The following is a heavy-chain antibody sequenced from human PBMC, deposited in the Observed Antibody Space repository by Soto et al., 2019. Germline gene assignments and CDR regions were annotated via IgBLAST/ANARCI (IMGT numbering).Heavy chain of an antibody. CDR3: ARVVLTITRGAFDA. J-gene: IGHJ3*01. CDR2: ISHSGTS. Sequence: QVQLQESGPGLVKPSGTLSLTCAVSGGSISSSHWWTWVRQSPGKGLEYIGEISHSGTSNSNPSLKSRATLSLNKSKNHFSLTLTSVTAADTAVYYCARVVLTITRGAFDAWGQGTLVIVSS. D-gene: IGHD3-9*01. CDR1: GGSISSSHW. V-gene: IGHV4-4*02.